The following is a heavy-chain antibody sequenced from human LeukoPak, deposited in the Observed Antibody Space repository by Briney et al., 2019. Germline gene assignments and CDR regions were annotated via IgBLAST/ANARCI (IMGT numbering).Heavy chain of an antibody. CDR1: GYTFTSYG. Sequence: GASVTVSCKASGYTFTSYGISWVRQAPGQGLEWMGRINPNSGGTNYAQKFQGRVTMTRDTSISTAYMELSRLRSDDTAVYYCARGATDYYYYGMDVWGQGTTVTVSS. CDR2: INPNSGGT. V-gene: IGHV1-2*06. CDR3: ARGATDYYYYGMDV. J-gene: IGHJ6*02.